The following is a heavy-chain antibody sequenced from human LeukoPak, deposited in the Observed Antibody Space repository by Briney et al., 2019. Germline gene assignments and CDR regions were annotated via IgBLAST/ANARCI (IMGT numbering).Heavy chain of an antibody. CDR1: GGSFSGYY. CDR3: ARDLENIAVADQY. Sequence: SETLSLTCAVYGGSFSGYYWSWIRQPPGKGLEWIGEINHSGSTNYNPSLKSRVTISVDTSKNQFSLKLSSVTAADTAVYYCARDLENIAVADQYWGQGTLVTVSS. CDR2: INHSGST. D-gene: IGHD6-19*01. J-gene: IGHJ4*02. V-gene: IGHV4-34*01.